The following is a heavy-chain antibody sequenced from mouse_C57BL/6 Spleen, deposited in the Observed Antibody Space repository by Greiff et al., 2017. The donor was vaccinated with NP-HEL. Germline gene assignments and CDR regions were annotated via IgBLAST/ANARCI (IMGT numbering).Heavy chain of an antibody. J-gene: IGHJ4*01. CDR3: ASLTTVVAEGYAMDY. Sequence: EVQLQQSGPELVKPGASVKISCKASGYTFTDYYMNWVKQSHGKSLEWIGDINPNNGGTSYNQKFKGKATLTVDKSSSTAYMELRSLTSEDSAVYYCASLTTVVAEGYAMDYWGQGTSVTVSS. V-gene: IGHV1-26*01. D-gene: IGHD1-1*01. CDR1: GYTFTDYY. CDR2: INPNNGGT.